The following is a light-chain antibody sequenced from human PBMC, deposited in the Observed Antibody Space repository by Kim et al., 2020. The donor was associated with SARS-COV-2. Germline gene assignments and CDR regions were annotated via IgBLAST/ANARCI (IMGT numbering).Light chain of an antibody. CDR1: QGIGDD. V-gene: IGKV1-6*01. J-gene: IGKJ1*01. CDR2: AAS. Sequence: GCVGDRVTSTGRGSQGIGDDLSWFQQKPGKAPKLVIDAASSLQTGVRSRVSGSGSHTDFSLTINSLQPDDFATYYCLQDYSDPWTFGQGTKVDIK. CDR3: LQDYSDPWT.